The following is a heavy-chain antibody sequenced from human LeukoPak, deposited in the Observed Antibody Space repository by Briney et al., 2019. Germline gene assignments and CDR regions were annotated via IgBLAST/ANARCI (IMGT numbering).Heavy chain of an antibody. J-gene: IGHJ6*04. CDR3: ARDPGYESWSPFWGGMDV. Sequence: GGSLRLSCAASGFTFSSSWMHWVRQAPGKGLVWVSRITRDGSSTTYADSVKGRFTTSRDNAENTLYLQMDSLRDDDTAVYYCARDPGYESWSPFWGGMDVWGNGTTVIVSS. V-gene: IGHV3-74*01. CDR1: GFTFSSSW. D-gene: IGHD3-16*01. CDR2: ITRDGSST.